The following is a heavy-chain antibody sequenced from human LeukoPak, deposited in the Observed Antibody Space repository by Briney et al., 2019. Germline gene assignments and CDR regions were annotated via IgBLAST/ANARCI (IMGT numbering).Heavy chain of an antibody. CDR3: AKDIRPQWLVGTDAFDI. V-gene: IGHV3-9*01. CDR1: GFTFSSHW. J-gene: IGHJ3*02. CDR2: ISWNSYRI. D-gene: IGHD6-19*01. Sequence: GGSLRLSCADSGFTFSSHWMHWVRQAPGKGLEWVSGISWNSYRIGYADSVKGRFTISRDNAKNSLYLQMNSLRAEDTALYYCAKDIRPQWLVGTDAFDIWGQGTMVTVSS.